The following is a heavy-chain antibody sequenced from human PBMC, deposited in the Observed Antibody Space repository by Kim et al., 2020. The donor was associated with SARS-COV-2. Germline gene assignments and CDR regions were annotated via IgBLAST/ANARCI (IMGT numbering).Heavy chain of an antibody. J-gene: IGHJ4*02. D-gene: IGHD5-18*01. V-gene: IGHV3-21*04. CDR3: ARDGYSYGMNFDY. CDR1: GFTFSSYS. CDR2: ISSSSSYI. Sequence: GGSLRLSCAASGFTFSSYSMNWVRQAPGKGLEWVSSISSSSSYIYYADSVKGRFTISRDNAKNSLYLQMNSLRAEDTAVYYCARDGYSYGMNFDYWGQGTLVTVSS.